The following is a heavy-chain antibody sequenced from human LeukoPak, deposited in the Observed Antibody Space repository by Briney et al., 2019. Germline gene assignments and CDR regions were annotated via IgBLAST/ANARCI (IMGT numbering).Heavy chain of an antibody. CDR1: GFPFSDHY. V-gene: IGHV3-72*01. Sequence: GGSLRLSCAGSGFPFSDHYMDWVRQAPGKGLEWVGRSRNKARSYTTDYAASVKGRFTISRDGSKNSVFLQMNSLKTEDTAVYYCAKDQDPDSSGYYYWGQGTLVTVSS. CDR3: AKDQDPDSSGYYY. D-gene: IGHD3-22*01. CDR2: SRNKARSYTT. J-gene: IGHJ4*02.